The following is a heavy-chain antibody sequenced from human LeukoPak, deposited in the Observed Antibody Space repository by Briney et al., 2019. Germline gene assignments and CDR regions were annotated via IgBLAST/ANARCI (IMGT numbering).Heavy chain of an antibody. CDR2: IFPGDSDT. CDR1: GYTFTNYW. J-gene: IGHJ4*02. D-gene: IGHD4/OR15-4a*01. CDR3: ARSLYGVNTWFDY. Sequence: GESLKISCKGSGYTFTNYWIGWVRQMPGKGLEWMGIIFPGDSDTRYSPSFQGQVTISADKSISTAYLQWSSLKASDTAMYCCARSLYGVNTWFDYWGQGTLVTVSS. V-gene: IGHV5-51*01.